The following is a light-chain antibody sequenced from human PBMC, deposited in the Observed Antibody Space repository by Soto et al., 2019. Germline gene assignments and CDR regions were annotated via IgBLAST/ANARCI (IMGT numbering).Light chain of an antibody. CDR1: SSDVGGYNY. V-gene: IGLV2-11*01. CDR3: SSHAGSSVV. Sequence: QSALTQPASVSGSPGQSVTISCTGTSSDVGGYNYVSWYQQHPGKAPKLMIYDVTTRPSGVPDRFSGSKSGNTASLTISGLQAEDEADYYCSSHAGSSVVFGTGTKLTVL. CDR2: DVT. J-gene: IGLJ1*01.